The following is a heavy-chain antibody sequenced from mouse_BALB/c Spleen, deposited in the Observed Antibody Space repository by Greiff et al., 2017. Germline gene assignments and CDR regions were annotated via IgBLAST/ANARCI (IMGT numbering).Heavy chain of an antibody. CDR2: INPSTGYT. CDR3: ARDGNPYAMDY. Sequence: QVQLKQSGAELAKPGASVKMSCKASGYTFTSYWMHWVKQRPGQGLEWIGYINPSTGYTEYNQKFKDKATLTADKSSSTAYMQLSSLTSEDSAVYYCARDGNPYAMDYWGQGTSVTVSS. CDR1: GYTFTSYW. D-gene: IGHD2-1*01. J-gene: IGHJ4*01. V-gene: IGHV1-7*01.